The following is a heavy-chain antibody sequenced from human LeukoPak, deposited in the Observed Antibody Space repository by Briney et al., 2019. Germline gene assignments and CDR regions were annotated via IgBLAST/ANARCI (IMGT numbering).Heavy chain of an antibody. V-gene: IGHV1-18*01. CDR3: ARWAGVVIINGWFDP. CDR1: GYTFTSYG. D-gene: IGHD3-3*01. CDR2: ISAYNGNT. Sequence: ASVKASCKASGYTFTSYGISWVRQAPGQGLEWMGWISAYNGNTNYAQKLQGRVTMTTDTSTSTAYMELRGLRSIDTAVYYCARWAGVVIINGWFDPWGQGTLVTASS. J-gene: IGHJ5*02.